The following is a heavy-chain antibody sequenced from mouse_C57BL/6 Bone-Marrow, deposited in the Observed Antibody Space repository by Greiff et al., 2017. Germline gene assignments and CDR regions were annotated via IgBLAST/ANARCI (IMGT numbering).Heavy chain of an antibody. CDR1: GYTFTDYN. V-gene: IGHV1-22*01. D-gene: IGHD6-1*01. J-gene: IGHJ3*01. CDR3: ASASRSDNPCAY. Sequence: EVQLQQPGPELVKPGASVKMSCKASGYTFTDYNMHWVKQSHGKGLEWIGYINPNNGGTSYNQKFKGKATLTVNKSSSTAYMELRSLTSEDSAVYYYASASRSDNPCAYGGQGTLVTVSA. CDR2: INPNNGGT.